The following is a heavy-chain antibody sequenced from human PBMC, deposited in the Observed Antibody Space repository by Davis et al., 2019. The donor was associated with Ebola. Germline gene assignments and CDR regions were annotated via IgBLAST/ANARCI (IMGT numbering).Heavy chain of an antibody. CDR3: ARVTDTYGGIGGGY. D-gene: IGHD4-23*01. CDR1: GFTFSSYW. Sequence: GESLKISCAASGFTFSSYWMSWVRQAPGKGLEWVSAISGSGGSTYYADSVKGRFTISRDNSKNTLYLQMNSLRAEDTAVYYCARVTDTYGGIGGGYWGQGTLVTVSS. J-gene: IGHJ4*02. V-gene: IGHV3-23*01. CDR2: ISGSGGST.